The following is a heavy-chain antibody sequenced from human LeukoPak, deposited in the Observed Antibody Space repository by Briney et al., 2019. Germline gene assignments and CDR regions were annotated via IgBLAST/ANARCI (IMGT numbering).Heavy chain of an antibody. CDR2: IYHSGST. CDR1: GGSISSSSYY. J-gene: IGHJ5*02. D-gene: IGHD3-10*01. V-gene: IGHV4-39*07. Sequence: SETLSLTCTVSGGSISSSSYYWGWIRQPPGKGLEWIGSIYHSGSTYYNPSLKSRVTISVDTSKNQFSLKLSSVTAADTAVYYCARDYGLDNWFDPWGQGTLVTVSS. CDR3: ARDYGLDNWFDP.